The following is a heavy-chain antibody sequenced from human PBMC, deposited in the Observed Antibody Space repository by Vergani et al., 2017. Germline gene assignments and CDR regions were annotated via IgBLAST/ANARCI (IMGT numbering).Heavy chain of an antibody. CDR1: GFTFSSYA. J-gene: IGHJ6*02. V-gene: IGHV3-23*04. CDR3: AKTPLIKTGTTHV. D-gene: IGHD1-7*01. Sequence: QLVQSGPEVKKPGTSVKVSCKASGFTFSSYAMSWVRQAPGKGLEWVSAISGSGGSTYYADSVKGRFTISRDNSKNTLYLQMNSLRAEDTAVYYCAKTPLIKTGTTHVWGQGTTVTVSS. CDR2: ISGSGGST.